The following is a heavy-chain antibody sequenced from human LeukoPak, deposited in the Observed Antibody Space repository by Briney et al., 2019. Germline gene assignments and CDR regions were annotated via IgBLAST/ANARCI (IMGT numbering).Heavy chain of an antibody. CDR1: GGSISSYY. CDR3: ARGNYGYYYYYYMYV. J-gene: IGHJ6*03. D-gene: IGHD1-7*01. V-gene: IGHV4-59*01. CDR2: IYYSGST. Sequence: PSETLSLTCTVSGGSISSYYWSWIRQPPGKGLEWIGYIYYSGSTNYNPSLKSRVTISVDTSKNQFSLKLSSVTAADTAVYYCARGNYGYYYYYYMYVWGKGTTVTVSS.